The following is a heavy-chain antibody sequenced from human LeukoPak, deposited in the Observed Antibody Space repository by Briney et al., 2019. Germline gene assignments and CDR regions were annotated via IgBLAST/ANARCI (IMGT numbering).Heavy chain of an antibody. CDR3: ARGGDYGDLRYFDY. CDR2: IYYSGST. CDR1: GGSISSGGYY. J-gene: IGHJ4*02. D-gene: IGHD4-17*01. V-gene: IGHV4-31*03. Sequence: PSETLSLTCTVSGGSISSGGYYWSWIRQHPGKGLEWIGYIYYSGSTYYNPSLRSRVTISVDMSKNQFSLKLNSVTAADTAVYYCARGGDYGDLRYFDYWGQGTLVTVSS.